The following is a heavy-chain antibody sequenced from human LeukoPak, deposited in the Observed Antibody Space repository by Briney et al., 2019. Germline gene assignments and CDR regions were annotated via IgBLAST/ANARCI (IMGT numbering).Heavy chain of an antibody. Sequence: SVTVSCKASGGTFSSYAISWVRQAPGQGLEWMGRIIPILGIANYAQKFQGRVTITADKSTSTAYMELSSLRSEDTAVYYCAQLLTTVTINVYWGQGTLVTVSS. CDR1: GGTFSSYA. V-gene: IGHV1-69*04. J-gene: IGHJ4*02. CDR3: AQLLTTVTINVY. CDR2: IIPILGIA. D-gene: IGHD4-17*01.